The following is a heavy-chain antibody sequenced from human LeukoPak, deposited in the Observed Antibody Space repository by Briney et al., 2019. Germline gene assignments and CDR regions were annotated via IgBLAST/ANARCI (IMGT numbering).Heavy chain of an antibody. V-gene: IGHV4-39*07. CDR2: IYYSGST. J-gene: IGHJ5*02. D-gene: IGHD5-24*01. Sequence: PSETLSLTCTVSGGSISSSTYFWGWIRQPPGKGLEWIGTIYYSGSTYYNPSLKSRVTISVDTSKNQFSLKLSSVTAADTAVYYCARESLTWLQSRTSWFDPWGQGTLVTVSS. CDR3: ARESLTWLQSRTSWFDP. CDR1: GGSISSSTYF.